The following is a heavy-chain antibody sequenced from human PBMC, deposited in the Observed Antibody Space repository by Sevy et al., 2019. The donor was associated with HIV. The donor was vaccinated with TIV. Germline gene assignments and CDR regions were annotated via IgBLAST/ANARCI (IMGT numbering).Heavy chain of an antibody. CDR3: SRDLRLRGYSYGCFDY. J-gene: IGHJ4*02. D-gene: IGHD5-18*01. Sequence: ASVKVSCKASGYTFTGQYIHWVRQAPGQGLEWMGWINPNSVNTNYSQEFQGRVTMTRDTSISTAYMELSGLKSDDTAVYYCSRDLRLRGYSYGCFDYWGQGTLVTVSS. CDR1: GYTFTGQY. V-gene: IGHV1-2*02. CDR2: INPNSVNT.